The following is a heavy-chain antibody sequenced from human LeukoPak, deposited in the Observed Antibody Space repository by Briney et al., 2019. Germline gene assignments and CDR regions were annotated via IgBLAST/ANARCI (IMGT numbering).Heavy chain of an antibody. J-gene: IGHJ4*02. CDR2: IYYSGST. V-gene: IGHV4-39*02. CDR1: GGSIGSSSYY. D-gene: IGHD5-12*01. Sequence: SETLSLTCTVSGGSIGSSSYYWGWIRQPPGKGLEWIGSIYYSGSTYYNPSLKSRVTISVDTSKNQFSLKLSSVTPEDTAVYYCAREPGGAGYSGYDPFDYWGQGTLVTVSS. CDR3: AREPGGAGYSGYDPFDY.